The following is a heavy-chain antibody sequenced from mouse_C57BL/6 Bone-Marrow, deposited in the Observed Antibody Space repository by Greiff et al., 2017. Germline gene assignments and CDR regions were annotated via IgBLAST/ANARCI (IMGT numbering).Heavy chain of an antibody. Sequence: QVQLQQPGAELVRPGTSVKLSCKAFGYTFTSYWMHWVKQRPGQGLEWIGVIDPSDSYTNYNQKFKGKATLTVDTSSSTAYMQLSSLTSEDSAVYYCARSGVTTGIDYWGQGTTLTVSS. J-gene: IGHJ2*01. CDR2: IDPSDSYT. CDR3: ARSGVTTGIDY. D-gene: IGHD2-2*01. CDR1: GYTFTSYW. V-gene: IGHV1-59*01.